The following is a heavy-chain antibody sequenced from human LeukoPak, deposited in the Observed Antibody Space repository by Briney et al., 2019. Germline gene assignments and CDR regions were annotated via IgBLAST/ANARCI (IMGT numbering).Heavy chain of an antibody. V-gene: IGHV1-69*02. D-gene: IGHD2-15*01. CDR2: MIPILRIA. Sequence: SVKVSCKASGGTFSSYTISWVRQAPGQVLELMGRMIPILRIANYAQKFQGRVTITPDKSTSTAYMELSSLRSEDTAVYYCAVGYCSGGSCYLNWFDPWGQGTLVTVSS. CDR3: AVGYCSGGSCYLNWFDP. CDR1: GGTFSSYT. J-gene: IGHJ5*02.